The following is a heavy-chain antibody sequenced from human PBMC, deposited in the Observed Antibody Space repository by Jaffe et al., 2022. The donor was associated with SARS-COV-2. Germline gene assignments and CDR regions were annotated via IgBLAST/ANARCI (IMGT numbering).Heavy chain of an antibody. V-gene: IGHV3-23*01. CDR3: AKDDPTSYYYDSSGYYYEHY. CDR1: GFTFSSYA. D-gene: IGHD3-22*01. CDR2: ISGSGGST. J-gene: IGHJ4*02. Sequence: EVQLLESGGGLVQPGGSLRLSCAASGFTFSSYAMSWVRQAPGKGLEWVSAISGSGGSTYYADSVKGRFTISRDNSKNTLYLQMNSLRAEDTAVYYCAKDDPTSYYYDSSGYYYEHYWGQGTLVTVSS.